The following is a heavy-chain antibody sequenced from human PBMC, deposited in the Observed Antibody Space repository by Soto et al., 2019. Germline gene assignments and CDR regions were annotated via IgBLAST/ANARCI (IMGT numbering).Heavy chain of an antibody. Sequence: QVQLVQSGAEVKKPGSSVKVSCTASEGTFNSYTISWVRQAPGQGLEWMGRVVPILGMADFARKFQGRVMITENKSTSTAYMVLSSLRSDETAVYYCATNYGSGSTHFDYWGQGTLVTVSS. J-gene: IGHJ4*02. CDR2: VVPILGMA. CDR1: EGTFNSYT. V-gene: IGHV1-69*02. CDR3: ATNYGSGSTHFDY. D-gene: IGHD3-10*01.